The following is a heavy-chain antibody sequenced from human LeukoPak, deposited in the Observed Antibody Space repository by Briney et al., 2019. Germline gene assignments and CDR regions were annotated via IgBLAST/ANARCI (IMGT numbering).Heavy chain of an antibody. CDR3: ARVALITIHENDAFDI. Sequence: SETLSLTCTVSGGSISSGSYYWSWIRQPAGKGLEWIGRIYTSGSTNYNPSLKSRVTISVDTSKNQFSLKLSSVTAADTAVYYCARVALITIHENDAFDIWGQGTVVTVSS. CDR2: IYTSGST. CDR1: GGSISSGSYY. V-gene: IGHV4-61*02. D-gene: IGHD3-3*01. J-gene: IGHJ3*02.